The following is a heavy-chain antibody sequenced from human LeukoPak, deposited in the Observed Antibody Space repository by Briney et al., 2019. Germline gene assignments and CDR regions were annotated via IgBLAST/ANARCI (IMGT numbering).Heavy chain of an antibody. CDR2: ISGSGVST. V-gene: IGHV3-23*01. CDR3: ARGQGIAAFDH. D-gene: IGHD6-25*01. CDR1: GFTFSSYA. Sequence: GGSLRLSCAASGFTFSSYAMSWVRQAPGKGLEWVSSISGSGVSTYYADSVKGRFTISSDNSKDTLFLQMNSLRAEDTAVYYCARGQGIAAFDHWGQGTLVTVSS. J-gene: IGHJ4*02.